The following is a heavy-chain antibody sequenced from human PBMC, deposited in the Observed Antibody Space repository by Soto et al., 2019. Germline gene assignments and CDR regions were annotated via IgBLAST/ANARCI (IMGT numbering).Heavy chain of an antibody. CDR1: GFMFSGYT. D-gene: IGHD3-10*01. CDR3: ARDRGRTGYFDY. CDR2: ISVDSSYI. J-gene: IGHJ4*02. Sequence: PGGSLRLSCAASGFMFSGYTMNWVRQAPGKGLEWLSSISVDSSYIDYADSLRGRFTVSRDNAKNSLYLQMNSPRAEDTAVYYCARDRGRTGYFDYWGQGTLVTV. V-gene: IGHV3-21*01.